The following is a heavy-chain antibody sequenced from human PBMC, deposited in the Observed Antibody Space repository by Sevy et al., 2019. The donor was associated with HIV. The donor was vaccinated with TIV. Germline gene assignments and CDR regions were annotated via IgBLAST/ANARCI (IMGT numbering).Heavy chain of an antibody. CDR1: GGTFSSYA. CDR3: ARVDCSSTSCSKRKEANYYYYGMDV. Sequence: ASVKVSCKASGGTFSSYAISWVRQAPGQGLEWMGGIIPIFGTANYAQKFQGRVTITADESTSTAYMELSSLGSEDTAVYYCARVDCSSTSCSKRKEANYYYYGMDVWGQGTTVTVSS. V-gene: IGHV1-69*13. D-gene: IGHD2-2*01. J-gene: IGHJ6*02. CDR2: IIPIFGTA.